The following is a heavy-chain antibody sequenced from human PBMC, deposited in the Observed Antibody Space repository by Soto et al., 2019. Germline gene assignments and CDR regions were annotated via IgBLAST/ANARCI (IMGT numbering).Heavy chain of an antibody. CDR3: ARVYSSSYHYFDY. CDR2: ISSSGSTI. Sequence: GGSLRLSCAASGFTFSDYYMSWIRQAPGKGLEWVSYISSSGSTIYYADSVKGRFTISRDNSKNTLYLQMSSLRAEDTAVYYCARVYSSSYHYFDYWGQGTLVTVSS. CDR1: GFTFSDYY. D-gene: IGHD6-13*01. J-gene: IGHJ4*02. V-gene: IGHV3-11*04.